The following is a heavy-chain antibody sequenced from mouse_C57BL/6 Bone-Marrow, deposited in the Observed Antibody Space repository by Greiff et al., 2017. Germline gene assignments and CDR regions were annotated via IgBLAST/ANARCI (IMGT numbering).Heavy chain of an antibody. V-gene: IGHV2-6*01. CDR3: ASGCYSNPFAY. J-gene: IGHJ3*01. Sequence: QVQLQQSGPGLVAPSQRLSITCTVSGFSLTSYGVDWVRQSPGKGLEWLGVIWGVGSTNYNSALKSRLRISKDDSKSQVFLKMNSLQTDDTAMYYCASGCYSNPFAYWGQGTLVTVSA. D-gene: IGHD2-5*01. CDR1: GFSLTSYG. CDR2: IWGVGST.